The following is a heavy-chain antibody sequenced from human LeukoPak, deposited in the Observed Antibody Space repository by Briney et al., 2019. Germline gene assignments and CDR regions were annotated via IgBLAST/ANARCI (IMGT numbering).Heavy chain of an antibody. CDR1: GYTFTTYY. Sequence: ASVKVSCKASGYTFTTYYIHWVRQAPGQGLEWMGIINPSGGSTNYAQKFQGRVTMTRDTSTSTVYLELSSLRSEDTAVYYCATVPLYDILTQGDYWGQGTLVTVSS. CDR2: INPSGGST. CDR3: ATVPLYDILTQGDY. V-gene: IGHV1-46*01. D-gene: IGHD3-9*01. J-gene: IGHJ4*02.